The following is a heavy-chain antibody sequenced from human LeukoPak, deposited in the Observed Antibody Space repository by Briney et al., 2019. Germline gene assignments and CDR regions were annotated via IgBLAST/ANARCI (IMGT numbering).Heavy chain of an antibody. J-gene: IGHJ6*02. Sequence: GGSLRLSCTASGFTFSTYAMSWVRQAPGKGLEWVSAISASGVGTYYADSVKGRFTVSRDNSKNTLSLQMNSLRAEDTAVYYCAKALLLWFGELSPPGGMDVWGQGTTVTVSS. CDR1: GFTFSTYA. D-gene: IGHD3-10*01. CDR3: AKALLLWFGELSPPGGMDV. CDR2: ISASGVGT. V-gene: IGHV3-23*01.